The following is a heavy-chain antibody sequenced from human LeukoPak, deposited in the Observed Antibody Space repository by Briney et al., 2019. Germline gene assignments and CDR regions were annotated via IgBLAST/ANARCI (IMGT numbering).Heavy chain of an antibody. D-gene: IGHD6-19*01. CDR1: GFTFSGSA. J-gene: IGHJ4*02. CDR2: IRSKANSYAT. Sequence: GGSLRLSXAASGFTFSGSAMHWVRQASGKGLEWVGRIRSKANSYATAYAASVKGRFTISRDDSKNTAYLQMNSLKTEDTAVYYCTRTPGIAVAGITDYWGQGTLVTVSS. V-gene: IGHV3-73*01. CDR3: TRTPGIAVAGITDY.